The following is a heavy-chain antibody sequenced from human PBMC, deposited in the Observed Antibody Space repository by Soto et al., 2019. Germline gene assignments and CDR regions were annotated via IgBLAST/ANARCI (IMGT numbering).Heavy chain of an antibody. D-gene: IGHD6-19*01. CDR2: IKNKANSYTT. V-gene: IGHV3-72*01. CDR1: GFTFSDHY. CDR3: TRVRLGSSRSSYY. J-gene: IGHJ4*02. Sequence: EVQLVESGGGLVQPAGSLRLSCAASGFTFSDHYMDWVRQAPGKGLEWVGRIKNKANSYTTEYAAPVKGRIIISRDDSKNSVFLQMNRLKTDDTAVYYGTRVRLGSSRSSYYWGQGILVTVSS.